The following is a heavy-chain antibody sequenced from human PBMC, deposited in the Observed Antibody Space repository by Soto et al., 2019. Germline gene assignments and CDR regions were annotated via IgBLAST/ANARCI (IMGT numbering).Heavy chain of an antibody. V-gene: IGHV3-30*18. CDR3: AKDRGGDCPDNSCYFGADY. CDR2: ISDTGSSH. D-gene: IGHD2-2*01. Sequence: VGSLRLSCVGSGFTFSSYGMHWVRQAPGKGLECVAVISDTGSSHYYAASVEGRFTISRENSKNTLSLHMDRLRVEDTAVYYCAKDRGGDCPDNSCYFGADYWGQGAPVTVSS. J-gene: IGHJ4*02. CDR1: GFTFSSYG.